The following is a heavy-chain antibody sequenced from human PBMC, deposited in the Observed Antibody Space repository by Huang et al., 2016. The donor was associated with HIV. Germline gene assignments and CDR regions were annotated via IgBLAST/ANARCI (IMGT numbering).Heavy chain of an antibody. CDR1: GYSLTSYD. CDR3: ARGDSGWSYDAFNI. Sequence: QVQLVQSGAELKKPGASVRVSCKASGYSLTSYDINWVRLAPGQGPEWMVWSNGNKGNTEYAQNFQGRVTMTTDTSTNTAYMELRSLRSDDTAVYYCARGDSGWSYDAFNIWGQGTMVTVSS. J-gene: IGHJ3*02. CDR2: SNGNKGNT. V-gene: IGHV1-18*01. D-gene: IGHD6-19*01.